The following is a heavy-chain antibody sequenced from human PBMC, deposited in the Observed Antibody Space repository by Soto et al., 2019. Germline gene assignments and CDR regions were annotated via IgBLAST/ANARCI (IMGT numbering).Heavy chain of an antibody. V-gene: IGHV1-8*01. J-gene: IGHJ4*02. CDR3: TRVRYIDKGYDRGWYDGY. CDR1: GYSFTAYQ. Sequence: QVQLVQSGAEVKKPGASVRVSCKPSGYSFTAYQIFWVRQATGQGLEWMGWMHPGTGDTDYAQNFQGRVTITRNSSSSAAYMELSSLTAADTAGYNITRVRYIDKGYDRGWYDGYWGQRTLVTVSS. D-gene: IGHD6-19*01. CDR2: MHPGTGDT.